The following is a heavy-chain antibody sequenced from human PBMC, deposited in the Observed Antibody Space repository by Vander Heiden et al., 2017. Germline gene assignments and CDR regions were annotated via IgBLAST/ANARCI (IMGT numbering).Heavy chain of an antibody. J-gene: IGHJ5*02. CDR3: ARIRGVGYSSSWDWFDP. Sequence: QVQLVPSGAEVKKPGASVKVSCKASGYTFTSYGISWVRQAPGQGLEWMGWISAYNGNTNYAQKLQGRVTMTTDTSTSTAYMELRSLRSDDTAVYYCARIRGVGYSSSWDWFDPWGQGTLVTVSS. CDR1: GYTFTSYG. D-gene: IGHD6-13*01. CDR2: ISAYNGNT. V-gene: IGHV1-18*01.